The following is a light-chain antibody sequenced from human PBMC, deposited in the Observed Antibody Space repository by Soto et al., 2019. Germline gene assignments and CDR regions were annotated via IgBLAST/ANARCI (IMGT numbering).Light chain of an antibody. CDR3: SSFAGGGNPLL. V-gene: IGLV2-8*01. Sequence: QSALTQPPSASGSLGQSVTISCTGTSSYVGGYNYVSWHQQHPGKAPKVMIYEVTKRPPGVPDRFSGSKSGNTASLTVSGLQAEDEADYYCSSFAGGGNPLLLGGGTKLTVL. CDR1: SSYVGGYNY. CDR2: EVT. J-gene: IGLJ2*01.